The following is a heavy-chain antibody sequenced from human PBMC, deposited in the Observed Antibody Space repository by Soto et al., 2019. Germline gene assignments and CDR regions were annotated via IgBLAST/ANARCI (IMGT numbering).Heavy chain of an antibody. V-gene: IGHV4-31*03. CDR3: ARDPGYCSGGSCNWFDH. Sequence: SETLSLTCTVSGGSISSGGYYWSWIRQHPGKGLEWIGYIYYSGSTYYNPSLKSRVTISVDTSKNQFSPKLSSVTAADTAVYYCARDPGYCSGGSCNWFDHWGQGTLVTVSS. CDR2: IYYSGST. CDR1: GGSISSGGYY. D-gene: IGHD2-15*01. J-gene: IGHJ5*02.